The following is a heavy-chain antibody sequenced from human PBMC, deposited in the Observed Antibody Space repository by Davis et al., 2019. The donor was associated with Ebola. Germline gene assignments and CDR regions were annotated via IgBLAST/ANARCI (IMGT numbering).Heavy chain of an antibody. J-gene: IGHJ2*01. CDR2: ISSSSSYI. V-gene: IGHV3-21*01. CDR1: GFTFSSYS. CDR3: ARDLDDFWSGGWYFDL. Sequence: PGGSLRLSCAASGFTFSSYSMNWVRQAPGKGLEWVSSISSSSSYIYYADSVKGRFTISRDNAKNSLYLQMNSLRAEDTAVYYCARDLDDFWSGGWYFDLWGRGTLVTVSS. D-gene: IGHD3-3*01.